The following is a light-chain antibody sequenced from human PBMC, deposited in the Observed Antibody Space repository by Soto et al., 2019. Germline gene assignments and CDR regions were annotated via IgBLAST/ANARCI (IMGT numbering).Light chain of an antibody. CDR2: AAS. CDR3: QNYNSAPPAGT. Sequence: DFQMTQSPSSLSASVGDRVTITCRASQGINNHLAWFQQKPETVPKVLIYAASTLQSGVPSRFSGSGSGTDFTLTISTLQPEDVATYYCQNYNSAPPAGTFGGGTKVEIK. CDR1: QGINNH. J-gene: IGKJ4*01. V-gene: IGKV1-27*01.